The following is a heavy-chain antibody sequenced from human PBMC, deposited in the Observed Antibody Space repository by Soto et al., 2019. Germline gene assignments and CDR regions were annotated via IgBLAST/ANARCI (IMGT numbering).Heavy chain of an antibody. Sequence: QVHLVQSGAEVKKPGASVKVSCKASGYTFPSYDINWVRQSTGQGLEWMGWMNPNSGNTGYAQKFQGRVTMTRNNSISTAYMELSSLRSEDTAVYYCAREHYGNSALFDPWGQGTLVTVSS. J-gene: IGHJ5*02. CDR2: MNPNSGNT. D-gene: IGHD3-10*01. CDR3: AREHYGNSALFDP. V-gene: IGHV1-8*01. CDR1: GYTFPSYD.